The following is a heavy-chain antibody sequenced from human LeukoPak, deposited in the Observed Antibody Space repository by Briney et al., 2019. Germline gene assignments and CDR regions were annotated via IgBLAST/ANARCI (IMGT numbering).Heavy chain of an antibody. Sequence: WMGWMNPNSRNTGYAQKFQGRVTMTRNTSISTAYMELSSLRSEDTAVYYCAREDWNYAFDIWGQGTMVTVSS. CDR2: MNPNSRNT. V-gene: IGHV1-8*01. D-gene: IGHD1-7*01. J-gene: IGHJ3*02. CDR3: AREDWNYAFDI.